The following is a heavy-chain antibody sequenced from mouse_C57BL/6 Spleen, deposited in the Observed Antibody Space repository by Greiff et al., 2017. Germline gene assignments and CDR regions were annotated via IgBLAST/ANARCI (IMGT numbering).Heavy chain of an antibody. Sequence: VQLKQPGAELVMPGASVKLSCKASGYTFTSYWMHWVKQRPGQGLEWIGEIDPSDSYTNYNQKFKGKSTLTVDKSSSTAYMQLSSLTSVDSAVYYWGRSDSSGYWFADWGQGTLVTVSA. J-gene: IGHJ3*01. V-gene: IGHV1-69*01. CDR3: GRSDSSGYWFAD. CDR1: GYTFTSYW. CDR2: IDPSDSYT. D-gene: IGHD3-2*02.